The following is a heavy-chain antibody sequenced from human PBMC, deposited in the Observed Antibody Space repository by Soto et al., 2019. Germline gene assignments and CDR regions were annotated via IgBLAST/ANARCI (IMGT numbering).Heavy chain of an antibody. D-gene: IGHD2-21*02. J-gene: IGHJ6*02. Sequence: GASVKVSCKASGYTFTSYAMHWVRPAPGQRLEWMGWINAGNGNTKYSQKFQGRVTITRDTSASTAYMELSSLRSDDTAVYYCARAYCGGDCYSDYYGVDVWGQGTTVTVSS. CDR2: INAGNGNT. V-gene: IGHV1-3*01. CDR3: ARAYCGGDCYSDYYGVDV. CDR1: GYTFTSYA.